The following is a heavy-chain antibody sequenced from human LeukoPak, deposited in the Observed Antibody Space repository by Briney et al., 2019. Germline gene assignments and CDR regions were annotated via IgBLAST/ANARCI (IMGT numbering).Heavy chain of an antibody. V-gene: IGHV3-53*01. D-gene: IGHD2-2*01. CDR3: AREGVPGSLDY. Sequence: PGGSLRLSCASSGFTVSSNYMSWVRQAPGKGLEWVSVIYSGGSTYYADSVKGRFTISRDNSKNTLYLQVNSLRAEDTAVYYCAREGVPGSLDYWGQGTLVTVSS. J-gene: IGHJ4*02. CDR2: IYSGGST. CDR1: GFTVSSNY.